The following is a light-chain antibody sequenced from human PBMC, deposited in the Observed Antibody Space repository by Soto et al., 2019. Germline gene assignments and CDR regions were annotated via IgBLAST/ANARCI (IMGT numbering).Light chain of an antibody. Sequence: EIILTQSPASLSVSPGERATLSCRASQSVNNNLAWYQQKRGQAPRLLIYGPSTRATGIPGRFRGSGSGTAFPLTITSLHSEDFAVYFCQQYNNWPPDTFGQGTKREIK. J-gene: IGKJ2*01. CDR2: GPS. CDR3: QQYNNWPPDT. V-gene: IGKV3-15*01. CDR1: QSVNNN.